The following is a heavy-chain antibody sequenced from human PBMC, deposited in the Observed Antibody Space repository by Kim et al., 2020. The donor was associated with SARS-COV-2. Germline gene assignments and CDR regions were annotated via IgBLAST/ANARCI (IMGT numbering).Heavy chain of an antibody. J-gene: IGHJ4*02. CDR3: ASRRRGSSPRGNDY. Sequence: AQKFQGRVTMTRNTSISTAYMELSSLRSEDTAVYYCASRRRGSSPRGNDYWGQGTLVTVSS. D-gene: IGHD2-2*01. V-gene: IGHV1-8*01.